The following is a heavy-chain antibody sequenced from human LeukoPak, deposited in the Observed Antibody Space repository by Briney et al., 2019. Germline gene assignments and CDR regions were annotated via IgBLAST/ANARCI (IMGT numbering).Heavy chain of an antibody. CDR2: ISDNGDST. CDR1: GFTFSSYG. J-gene: IGHJ4*02. V-gene: IGHV3-64D*09. D-gene: IGHD6-19*01. Sequence: GGSLRLSCSASGFTFSSYGMHWVRQAPGKGLEYVSAISDNGDSTYYADSVKGRFTISRDSSKSTLYLQMNSLRPEDTAVYYCVKDLRSGWSVEYWGQGTLVTVSS. CDR3: VKDLRSGWSVEY.